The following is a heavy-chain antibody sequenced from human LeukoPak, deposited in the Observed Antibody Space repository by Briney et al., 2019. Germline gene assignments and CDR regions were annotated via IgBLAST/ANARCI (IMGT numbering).Heavy chain of an antibody. D-gene: IGHD3/OR15-3a*01. CDR3: ARGKSDYWFDP. Sequence: CKAXGYTFTSYDIVWVRQATGQGLEWMGWMNPNSGNTGYAQKFQGRVTMTRNTSISTAYMELSSLRSEDTAVYYCARGKSDYWFDPWGQGTLVTVSS. CDR2: MNPNSGNT. J-gene: IGHJ5*02. V-gene: IGHV1-8*01. CDR1: GYTFTSYD.